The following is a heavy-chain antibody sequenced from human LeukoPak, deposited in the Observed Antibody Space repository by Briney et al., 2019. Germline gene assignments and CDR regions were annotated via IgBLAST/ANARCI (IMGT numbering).Heavy chain of an antibody. CDR2: IIGSGGTT. CDR1: GFTLDDYA. CDR3: AKIGVSDYDFWSGHSFDY. D-gene: IGHD3-3*01. V-gene: IGHV3-23*01. Sequence: AGCLRLSCAVSGFTLDDYAMHWVGPAQGKWLEWVSAIIGSGGTTDYADSVKGRFTISRDNSKNTLYLQMNSLRAEDTAVYYCAKIGVSDYDFWSGHSFDYWGQGTLVTVSS. J-gene: IGHJ4*02.